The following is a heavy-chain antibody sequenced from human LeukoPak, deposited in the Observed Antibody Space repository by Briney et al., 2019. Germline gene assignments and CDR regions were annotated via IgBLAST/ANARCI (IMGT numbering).Heavy chain of an antibody. CDR2: IWYDGSNK. Sequence: GGSLRLSCAASGFTFSSYGMHWVRQAPGKGLEWVAVIWYDGSNKYYADSVKGRFTISRDNSKNTLYPQMNSLRAEDTAVYYCARVDYYGSGSYYNEYYGMDVWGQGTTVTVSS. D-gene: IGHD3-10*01. CDR1: GFTFSSYG. J-gene: IGHJ6*02. CDR3: ARVDYYGSGSYYNEYYGMDV. V-gene: IGHV3-33*01.